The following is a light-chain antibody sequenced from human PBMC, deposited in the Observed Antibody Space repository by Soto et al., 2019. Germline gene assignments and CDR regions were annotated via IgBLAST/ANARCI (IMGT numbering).Light chain of an antibody. CDR2: EVS. J-gene: IGLJ2*01. CDR3: TSYTSSNTLRL. CDR1: TSDVGGYNY. Sequence: QSALTQPASVSGSPGQSITISCTGTTSDVGGYNYVSWYQRHPGKAPKLIIYEVSNRPSGVSNRFSGSKSGNTASLTISGLQAEDEADYSCTSYTSSNTLRLFGGGTKLTVL. V-gene: IGLV2-14*01.